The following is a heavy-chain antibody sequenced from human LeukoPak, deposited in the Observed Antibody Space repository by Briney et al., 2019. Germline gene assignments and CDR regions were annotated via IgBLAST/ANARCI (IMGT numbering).Heavy chain of an antibody. CDR3: ARHATRHFVY. CDR1: GGSISSSSYY. CDR2: IYYSGST. V-gene: IGHV4-39*01. J-gene: IGHJ4*02. Sequence: SETLSLTCTVSGGSISSSSYYWGWIRQPPGKGLEWIGSIYYSGSTYYNPSLKSRVTISVDTSKNQFSLKLSSVTAADTAVYYCARHATRHFVYWGQGTLVTVSS.